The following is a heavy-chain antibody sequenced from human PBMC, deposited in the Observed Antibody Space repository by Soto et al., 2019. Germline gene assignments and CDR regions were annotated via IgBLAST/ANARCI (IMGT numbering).Heavy chain of an antibody. CDR3: VKGLALMADN. V-gene: IGHV3-30*18. Sequence: LRLSYIDSEFNVSSLVVDRIRQAPGKGLEWVARILYDGSKEYYADSVKGRFTISRDNSKNTLFLQMDSLRVEDTAVYYCVKGLALMADNLGKGTPVTV. J-gene: IGHJ4*02. CDR2: ILYDGSKE. D-gene: IGHD2-21*01. CDR1: EFNVSSLV.